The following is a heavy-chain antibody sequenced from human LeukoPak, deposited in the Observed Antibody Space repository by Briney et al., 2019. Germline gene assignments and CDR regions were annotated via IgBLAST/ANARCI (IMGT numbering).Heavy chain of an antibody. CDR2: IYSGGST. D-gene: IGHD5-24*01. Sequence: PGGSLRLSCAASGFSVSGNYTSWVRQAPGKGLEWVSVIYSGGSTYYADSVKGRFTISRHISKNTLYLQMNSLRAEDTAVYYCARGGSRDGYNYPFFDYWGQGTLVTVSS. CDR3: ARGGSRDGYNYPFFDY. CDR1: GFSVSGNY. V-gene: IGHV3-53*04. J-gene: IGHJ4*02.